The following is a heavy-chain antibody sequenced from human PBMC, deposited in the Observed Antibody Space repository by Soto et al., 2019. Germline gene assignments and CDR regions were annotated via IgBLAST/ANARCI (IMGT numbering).Heavy chain of an antibody. CDR1: GYTFTSYG. CDR3: GRSGWYQFDYYYYGMDV. D-gene: IGHD6-19*01. J-gene: IGHJ6*02. CDR2: ISAYNGNT. Sequence: ASVKVSCKASGYTFTSYGISWVRQAPGQGLEWMGWISAYNGNTNYAQKLQGRVTMTTDTSTSTAYMELRSLRSDDTAVYYCGRSGWYQFDYYYYGMDVWGQGTTVTVSS. V-gene: IGHV1-18*04.